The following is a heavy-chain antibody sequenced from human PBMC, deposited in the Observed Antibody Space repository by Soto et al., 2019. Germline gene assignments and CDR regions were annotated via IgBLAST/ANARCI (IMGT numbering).Heavy chain of an antibody. CDR2: ISTGNGNT. J-gene: IGHJ4*02. V-gene: IGHV1-3*04. D-gene: IGHD2-15*01. CDR3: AKGSRMWTPDY. Sequence: EASVKVSCKTSGYTFTDYAIYWVRQAPGQRLEWLGWISTGNGNTKFSQKFQGRVTITRDTSATTAYMELTSLRSEDTAVYYCAKGSRMWTPDYWGQGTLVTVSS. CDR1: GYTFTDYA.